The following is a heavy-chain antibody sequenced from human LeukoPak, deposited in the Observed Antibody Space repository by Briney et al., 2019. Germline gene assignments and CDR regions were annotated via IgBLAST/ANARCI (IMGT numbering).Heavy chain of an antibody. Sequence: GGSLRLSCAASGFTFSRFAMHGVRQAPGKGREYVAVISYDGNNKYYADSVKGRFTISRDNSKNTLDLQVNSLRAEDTAVYYCARNWWDYSDDGDYHPGPWGQGTTVTVAS. CDR1: GFTFSRFA. CDR2: ISYDGNNK. V-gene: IGHV3-30*04. J-gene: IGHJ6*02. D-gene: IGHD4-17*01. CDR3: ARNWWDYSDDGDYHPGP.